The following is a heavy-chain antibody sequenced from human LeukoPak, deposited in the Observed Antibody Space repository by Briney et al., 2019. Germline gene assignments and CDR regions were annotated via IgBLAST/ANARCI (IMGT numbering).Heavy chain of an antibody. CDR2: INHSGST. D-gene: IGHD2/OR15-2a*01. Sequence: SETLSLTCAVYGGSFSGYYWSWIRQPPGKGLEWIGEINHSGSTNYNPSLKSRVTISVDTSKNQFSLKLSSVTAADTAVYYCARGLRRGNRMDVCGKGTTVTVSS. CDR1: GGSFSGYY. V-gene: IGHV4-34*01. CDR3: ARGLRRGNRMDV. J-gene: IGHJ6*04.